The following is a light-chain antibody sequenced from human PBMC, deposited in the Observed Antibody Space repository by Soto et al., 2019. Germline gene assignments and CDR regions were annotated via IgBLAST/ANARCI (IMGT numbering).Light chain of an antibody. CDR2: DVT. CDR1: SSDVGGYNY. Sequence: QSVLTQPASVSGSPGQSITISCTGTSSDVGGYNYVSWYQQQPGKAPKFMIYDVTNRPSGVSNRFSGSKSGNTASLTISGLQDEDEADYYCCSYTTSNTRQIVFGTGTKLTVL. V-gene: IGLV2-14*01. CDR3: CSYTTSNTRQIV. J-gene: IGLJ1*01.